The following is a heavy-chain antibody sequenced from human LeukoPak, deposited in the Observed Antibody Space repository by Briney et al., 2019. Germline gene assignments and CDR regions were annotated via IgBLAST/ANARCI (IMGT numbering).Heavy chain of an antibody. CDR1: GYSISSGYY. Sequence: SETLSLTCTVSGYSISSGYYWGWIRQPPGKGLEWIGYIYYSGSTNYNPSLKSRVTISVDTSKNQFSLKLSSVTAADTAVYYCARDHEDPYYFDYWGQGTLVTVSS. J-gene: IGHJ4*02. CDR3: ARDHEDPYYFDY. CDR2: IYYSGST. V-gene: IGHV4-38-2*02.